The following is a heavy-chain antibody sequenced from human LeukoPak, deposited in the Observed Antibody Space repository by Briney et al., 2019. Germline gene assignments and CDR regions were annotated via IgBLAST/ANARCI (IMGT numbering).Heavy chain of an antibody. CDR3: ARCPYYYGSGRNFDY. J-gene: IGHJ4*02. CDR1: GGSFSGYY. V-gene: IGHV4-34*01. Sequence: SETLSLTCAVYGGSFSGYYWSWIRQPPGKGLEWIGEINHSGSTNYNPSLKSRVTISVDTSKNQFSLKLSSVTAADTAVYYCARCPYYYGSGRNFDYWGQGTLVTVSS. D-gene: IGHD3-10*01. CDR2: INHSGST.